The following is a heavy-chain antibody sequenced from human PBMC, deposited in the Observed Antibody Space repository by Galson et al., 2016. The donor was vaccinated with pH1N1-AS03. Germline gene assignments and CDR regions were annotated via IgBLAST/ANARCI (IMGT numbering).Heavy chain of an antibody. CDR3: ARDAPERPVGASFDY. D-gene: IGHD1-1*01. V-gene: IGHV3-48*01. Sequence: SLRLSCAASGFTFTSYSMNWVRQAPGKGLEWISYIRSSGNTIYYADPVKGRFTISRDNAKNSVYLQMNSLRAEDTAVYYCARDAPERPVGASFDYWGQGTLVIVSS. J-gene: IGHJ4*02. CDR1: GFTFTSYS. CDR2: IRSSGNTI.